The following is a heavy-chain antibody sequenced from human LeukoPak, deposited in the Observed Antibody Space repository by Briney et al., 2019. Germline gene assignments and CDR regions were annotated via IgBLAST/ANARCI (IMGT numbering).Heavy chain of an antibody. CDR2: IYYSGST. D-gene: IGHD6-19*01. J-gene: IGHJ6*03. Sequence: SETLSLTCTVSGGSISSYYWSWIRQPPGKGLEWIGYIYYSGSTNYNTSLKSRVTISVDTSKNQFSLKLSSVTAADTAVYYCASGSSGKNYYYYMDVWGKGTTVTVSS. CDR3: ASGSSGKNYYYYMDV. V-gene: IGHV4-59*01. CDR1: GGSISSYY.